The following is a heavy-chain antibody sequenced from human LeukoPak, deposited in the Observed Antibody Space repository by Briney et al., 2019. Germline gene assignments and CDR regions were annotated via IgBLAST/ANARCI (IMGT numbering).Heavy chain of an antibody. J-gene: IGHJ6*02. CDR3: ARDHRRYGMDV. CDR1: GFTFSSYS. Sequence: PGGSLRLSCAASGFTFSSYSMNWVRQAPGKGLEWVSSISSSSYIYYADSVKGRFTISRDNAKNSLYLQMNSLRAEDTAVYYCARDHRRYGMDVWGQGTTVTVSS. CDR2: ISSSSYI. V-gene: IGHV3-21*01.